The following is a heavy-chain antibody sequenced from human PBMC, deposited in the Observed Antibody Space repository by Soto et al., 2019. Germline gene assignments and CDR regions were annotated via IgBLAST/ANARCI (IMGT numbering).Heavy chain of an antibody. D-gene: IGHD2-2*01. CDR2: TYHTGST. CDR3: ARIGNPDASLYFDY. Sequence: QVQLQESGPGLVKPSQTLSLTCTVSGGSISVGVYYWNWIRQLPGKGPEWIGYTYHTGSTYYNPSLESRVTISVDPSKNQFSLRLSSVTAADTAVYHCARIGNPDASLYFDYWGQGTLVTVSS. CDR1: GGSISVGVYY. J-gene: IGHJ4*02. V-gene: IGHV4-31*03.